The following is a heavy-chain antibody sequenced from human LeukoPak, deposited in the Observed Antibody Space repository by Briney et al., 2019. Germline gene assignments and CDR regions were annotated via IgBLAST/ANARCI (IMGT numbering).Heavy chain of an antibody. Sequence: ASVKVSCKASGYTFTSYGISWVRQAPGQGLEWMGWISAYNGNTNYAQKLQGRVTMTTDTSTSTAYMELRSLRSDDTAVYYCARAEYSNYYDSSGLGYWGQGTLVTVSS. D-gene: IGHD3-22*01. CDR3: ARAEYSNYYDSSGLGY. V-gene: IGHV1-18*01. CDR2: ISAYNGNT. J-gene: IGHJ4*02. CDR1: GYTFTSYG.